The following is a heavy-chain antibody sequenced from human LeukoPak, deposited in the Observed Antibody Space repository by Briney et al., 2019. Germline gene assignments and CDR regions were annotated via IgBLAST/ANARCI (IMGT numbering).Heavy chain of an antibody. J-gene: IGHJ6*03. CDR2: MNPNSGNT. D-gene: IGHD6-13*01. Sequence: ASVKVSCKASGYTFTSYDINWVRQATGQGLEWMGWMNPNSGNTGYAQKFQGRVTMTGNTSISTAYVELSSLRSEDTAVYYCAGTAAGTSPYYYYMDVWGKGTTVTVSS. CDR3: AGTAAGTSPYYYYMDV. V-gene: IGHV1-8*01. CDR1: GYTFTSYD.